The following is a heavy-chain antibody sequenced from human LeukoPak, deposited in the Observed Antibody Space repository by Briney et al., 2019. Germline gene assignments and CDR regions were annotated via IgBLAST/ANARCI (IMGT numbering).Heavy chain of an antibody. D-gene: IGHD3-10*01. J-gene: IGHJ5*02. Sequence: GASVKVSCKASGYTFTSYGISWVRQAPGQGLEWMGWISAYNGNANYAQKLQGRVTMTTDTSTSTAYMELRSLRSDDTAVYYCARATDYDMVRGVSYDNWFDPWGQGTLVTVSS. CDR3: ARATDYDMVRGVSYDNWFDP. V-gene: IGHV1-18*01. CDR2: ISAYNGNA. CDR1: GYTFTSYG.